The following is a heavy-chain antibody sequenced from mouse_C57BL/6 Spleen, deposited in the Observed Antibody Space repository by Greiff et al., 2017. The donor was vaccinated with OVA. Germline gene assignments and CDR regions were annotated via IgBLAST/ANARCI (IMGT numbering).Heavy chain of an antibody. J-gene: IGHJ4*01. CDR1: GFTFSSYA. CDR3: ARGSDNYAMDY. V-gene: IGHV5-4*03. CDR2: ISDGGSYT. Sequence: EVMLVESGGGLVKPGGSLKLSCAASGFTFSSYAMSWVRQTPEKRLEWVATISDGGSYTYYPDNVKGRFTISRDNAKNNLYLQMSHLKSEDTAMYYCARGSDNYAMDYWGQGTSVTVSS.